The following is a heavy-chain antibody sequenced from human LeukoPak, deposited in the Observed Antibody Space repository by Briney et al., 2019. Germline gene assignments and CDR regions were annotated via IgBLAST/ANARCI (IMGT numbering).Heavy chain of an antibody. J-gene: IGHJ4*02. CDR3: ASNNYDFWSGTVDY. CDR2: INHSGST. Sequence: SETLSLTCAVYGGSFSGYYWSWIRQPPGKGLEWIGEINHSGSTNYNPSLKSRVTISVDTSENQFSLKLSSVTAADTAVYYCASNNYDFWSGTVDYWGQGTLVTVSS. CDR1: GGSFSGYY. D-gene: IGHD3-3*01. V-gene: IGHV4-34*01.